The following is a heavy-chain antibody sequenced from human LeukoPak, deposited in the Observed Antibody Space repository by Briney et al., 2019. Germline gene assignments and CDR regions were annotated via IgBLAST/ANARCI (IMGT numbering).Heavy chain of an antibody. CDR1: GGSITSYY. CDR3: ARGSSVTIFGVVSPEYFQH. J-gene: IGHJ1*01. V-gene: IGHV4-59*12. CDR2: IYKSGST. D-gene: IGHD3-3*01. Sequence: SSETLSLTCTVSGGSITSYYWSWIRQSPGKGLEWIGYIYKSGSTNYNPSLKSRVTISEDTSKNQFSLKLSSVTAADTAVYYCARGSSVTIFGVVSPEYFQHWGQGTLVTVSS.